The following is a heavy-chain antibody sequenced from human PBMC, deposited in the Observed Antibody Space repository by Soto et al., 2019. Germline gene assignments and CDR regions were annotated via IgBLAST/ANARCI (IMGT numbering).Heavy chain of an antibody. Sequence: ESGGGVVQPGRSLRLSCAVSGFTVSTYGMHWVRQAPGKGLEWVAVISRDGGIKYYADSVKGRFTISRDNSRNTLFLEMNSLRGDDMAVYYCTGEVASGYWGQGTLVTVSS. D-gene: IGHD2-8*02. CDR3: TGEVASGY. V-gene: IGHV3-30*03. J-gene: IGHJ4*02. CDR1: GFTVSTYG. CDR2: ISRDGGIK.